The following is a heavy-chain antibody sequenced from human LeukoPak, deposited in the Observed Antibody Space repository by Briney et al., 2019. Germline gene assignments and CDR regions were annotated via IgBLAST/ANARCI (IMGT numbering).Heavy chain of an antibody. V-gene: IGHV4-39*07. Sequence: SETLSLTCTVSGYSISSSIYYWGWIRQPPGKGLEWIGQIYYSGSTYYNPSLKSRVTISVDTSKNQFSLKMTSVTAADTAVYYCARDKDTVRGVNDYWGQGILVTVSS. CDR2: IYYSGST. J-gene: IGHJ4*02. CDR1: GYSISSSIYY. D-gene: IGHD3-10*01. CDR3: ARDKDTVRGVNDY.